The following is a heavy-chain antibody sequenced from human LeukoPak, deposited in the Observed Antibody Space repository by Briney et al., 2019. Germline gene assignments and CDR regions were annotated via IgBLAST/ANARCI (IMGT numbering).Heavy chain of an antibody. J-gene: IGHJ2*01. CDR3: ARGILEYYYFDL. D-gene: IGHD3-3*01. V-gene: IGHV4-34*01. CDR2: IHYRGAT. Sequence: PSETLSLTCAVSGGSFTGYYWSWIRQAPGKGLEWIGEIHYRGATNYKPSLRSRVTISRDTSENQFSLKLSSVTAADMAVYYCARGILEYYYFDLWGRGTLVTVSS. CDR1: GGSFTGYY.